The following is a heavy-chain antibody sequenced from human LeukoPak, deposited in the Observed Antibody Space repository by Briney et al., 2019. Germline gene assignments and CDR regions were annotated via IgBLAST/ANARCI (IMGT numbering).Heavy chain of an antibody. CDR2: IDPNSGDT. D-gene: IGHD3-3*01. CDR1: GYTFTHFY. Sequence: ASVNVSCKASGYTFTHFYVNWVRQAPGQGLEWMGRIDPNSGDTDSAQRFQGRVAMTRDTSISTAYMELNSLRSDDTAVYYCALNWRSPAAAFDIWGQGTLVTVSS. V-gene: IGHV1-2*06. J-gene: IGHJ3*02. CDR3: ALNWRSPAAAFDI.